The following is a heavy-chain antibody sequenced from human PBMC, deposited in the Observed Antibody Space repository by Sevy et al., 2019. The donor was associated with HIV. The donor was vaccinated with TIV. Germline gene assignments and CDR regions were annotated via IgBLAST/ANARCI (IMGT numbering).Heavy chain of an antibody. V-gene: IGHV3-30-3*01. Sequence: GGSLRLSCAASGFTFSSYAMHWVRQAPGKGLEWVAVISYDGSNKYYADSVKGRFTISRDNSKNTLYLQMNSLRAEDTAVYYCARDVSSSPGYYYYGMDVWGQGTTVTVSS. D-gene: IGHD6-6*01. CDR1: GFTFSSYA. CDR2: ISYDGSNK. J-gene: IGHJ6*02. CDR3: ARDVSSSPGYYYYGMDV.